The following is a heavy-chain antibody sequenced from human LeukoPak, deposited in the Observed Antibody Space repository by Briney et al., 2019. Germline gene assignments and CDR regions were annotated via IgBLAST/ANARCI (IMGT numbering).Heavy chain of an antibody. J-gene: IGHJ4*02. CDR3: ARDLGSYFDY. CDR1: GSTFSACA. D-gene: IGHD3-16*01. Sequence: PGGSLRLSCAASGSTFSACAMTWVRQPPGKGLEWVSAISGSGGTTYYADSVKGRFTISRHNSKNTLYLQMNSLRAEDTAVYYCARDLGSYFDYWGQGTLVTVSS. V-gene: IGHV3-23*01. CDR2: ISGSGGTT.